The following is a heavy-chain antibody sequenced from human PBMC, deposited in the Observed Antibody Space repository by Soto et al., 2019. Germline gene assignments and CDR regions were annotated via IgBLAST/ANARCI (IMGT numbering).Heavy chain of an antibody. CDR3: ARGITLGGVISPRKLDY. Sequence: QVQLVQSGAEVKKPGSSVKVSCKASGGTFSSYAISWVRQAPGQGLEWMGGIIPIFGTSNYAQKFQGRVTIIADESTSTAYMELSSLRSEDTAVYYCARGITLGGVISPRKLDYWGQGTLVTVSS. J-gene: IGHJ4*02. D-gene: IGHD3-16*02. CDR1: GGTFSSYA. V-gene: IGHV1-69*01. CDR2: IIPIFGTS.